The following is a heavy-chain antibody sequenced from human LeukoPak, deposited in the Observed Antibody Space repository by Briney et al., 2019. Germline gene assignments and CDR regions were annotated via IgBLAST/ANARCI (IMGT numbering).Heavy chain of an antibody. D-gene: IGHD1-26*01. J-gene: IGHJ6*02. CDR2: IYYSGST. CDR3: ACRSHYYYYGMDV. CDR1: GGSISSYY. V-gene: IGHV4-59*01. Sequence: SETLSLTCTVSGGSISSYYWSWIRQPPGKGLEWIGYIYYSGSTNYNPSLKSRVTISVDTSKNQFSLKLSSVTAADTAVYYCACRSHYYYYGMDVWGQGTTVTVSS.